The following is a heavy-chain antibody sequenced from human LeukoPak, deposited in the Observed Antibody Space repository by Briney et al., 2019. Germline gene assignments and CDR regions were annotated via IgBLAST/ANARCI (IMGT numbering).Heavy chain of an antibody. CDR1: GGSVSSYY. CDR3: ARHAYGDYAEGDWFDP. D-gene: IGHD4-17*01. Sequence: KSSETLSLTCTVSGGSVSSYYWSWIRQPPGKGLEWIGYIYYIGSTNYNSSLKSRATISVDTSKNRFSLKVSSVTAADTAIYYCARHAYGDYAEGDWFDPWGQGTLVTVSS. V-gene: IGHV4-59*08. J-gene: IGHJ5*02. CDR2: IYYIGST.